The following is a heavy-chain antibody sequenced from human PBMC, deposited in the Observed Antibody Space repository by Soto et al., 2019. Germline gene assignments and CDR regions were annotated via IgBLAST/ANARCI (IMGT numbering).Heavy chain of an antibody. CDR1: GGSFSGYY. CDR2: INHSGST. V-gene: IGHV4-34*01. J-gene: IGHJ4*02. Sequence: SETLSLTCAVYGGSFSGYYWSWIRQPPGKGLEWIGEINHSGSTNYNPSLKSRVTISVDTSKNQFSLKLSSVTAADTAVYYCARGFTVAFAFDYWGQGTLVTVSS. CDR3: ARGFTVAFAFDY. D-gene: IGHD4-17*01.